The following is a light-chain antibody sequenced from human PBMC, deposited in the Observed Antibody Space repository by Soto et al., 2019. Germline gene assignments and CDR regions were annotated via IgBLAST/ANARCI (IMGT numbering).Light chain of an antibody. J-gene: IGKJ2*01. V-gene: IGKV3-15*01. CDR1: QSVSSN. CDR3: QQYNNWRPYT. Sequence: EIVMTQSPATLCLSPGERATLSCRASQSVSSNLAWSEQKPGQATRLLIYGASTRATGIPARFSGSGSGTEFTLTISSLQSEDFAVYYCQQYNNWRPYTFGQGTKLEIK. CDR2: GAS.